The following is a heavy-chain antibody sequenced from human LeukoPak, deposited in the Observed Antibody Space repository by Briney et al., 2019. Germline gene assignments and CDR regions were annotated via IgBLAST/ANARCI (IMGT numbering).Heavy chain of an antibody. D-gene: IGHD4-17*01. CDR1: GYTFTSYD. Sequence: ASVKVSCKASGYTFTSYDINWVRQATGQGLEWMGWMNPNSGNTGYAQKFQGRVTMTRNTSISTAYMELSSLRSEDTAVYYCARAPRASYGDYVYYWGQGTLVTVSS. CDR3: ARAPRASYGDYVYY. J-gene: IGHJ4*02. V-gene: IGHV1-8*01. CDR2: MNPNSGNT.